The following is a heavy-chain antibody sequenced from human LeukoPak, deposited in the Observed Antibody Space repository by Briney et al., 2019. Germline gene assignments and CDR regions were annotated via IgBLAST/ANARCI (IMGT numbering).Heavy chain of an antibody. CDR3: ARRELWLRGYYYGMDV. CDR1: GFTVSSNY. CDR2: IYSGGST. D-gene: IGHD5-18*01. J-gene: IGHJ6*02. Sequence: PGGSLRLSCAASGFTVSSNYMSWVRQAPGKGLEWVSVIYSGGSTYYADSVKGRFTISRDNSKNTLYLQMNSLRAEDTAVYYCARRELWLRGYYYGMDVWGQGTTVTVSS. V-gene: IGHV3-66*04.